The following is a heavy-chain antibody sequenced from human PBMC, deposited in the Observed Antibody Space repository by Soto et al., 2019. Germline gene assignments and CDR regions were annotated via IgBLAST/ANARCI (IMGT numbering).Heavy chain of an antibody. D-gene: IGHD3-9*01. CDR3: ARHPQPRYFDWLLAFDY. J-gene: IGHJ4*02. Sequence: SETLSLTCTVSGGSISSSSYYWGGIRQPPGKGREGMGSIYYSGSTYYNPSLKSRVTISVDTSKSQFSLKLSSVTAADTAVYYCARHPQPRYFDWLLAFDYWGQGTLVTVSS. V-gene: IGHV4-39*01. CDR1: GGSISSSSYY. CDR2: IYYSGST.